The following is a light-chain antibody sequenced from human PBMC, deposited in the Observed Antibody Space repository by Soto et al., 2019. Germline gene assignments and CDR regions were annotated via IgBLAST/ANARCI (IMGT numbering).Light chain of an antibody. CDR2: AAS. J-gene: IGKJ2*01. CDR3: QQSYSTTRT. CDR1: QSISSY. V-gene: IGKV1-39*01. Sequence: DIQMTQSPSSLSASVGDRVTITCRASQSISSYLNWYQQKPGKAPKLLIYAASSLQSGVPSRFSGSGSGTDFTLTISTLQHEDFATYYCQQSYSTTRTFGQGTTPEIK.